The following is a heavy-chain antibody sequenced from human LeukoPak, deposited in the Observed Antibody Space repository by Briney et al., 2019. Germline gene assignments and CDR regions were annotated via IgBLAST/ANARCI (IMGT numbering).Heavy chain of an antibody. CDR3: ARFAIVPTMRAVDY. J-gene: IGHJ4*02. CDR1: GGSFSVYY. D-gene: IGHD5-12*01. Sequence: SETLSLTCAVYGGSFSVYYWSWIRQPPGKGLEWIGEINHSGSTNYNPSLKSRVTISVDTSKNQFSLKLSSVTAADTAVYYCARFAIVPTMRAVDYWGQGTLVTVSS. CDR2: INHSGST. V-gene: IGHV4-34*01.